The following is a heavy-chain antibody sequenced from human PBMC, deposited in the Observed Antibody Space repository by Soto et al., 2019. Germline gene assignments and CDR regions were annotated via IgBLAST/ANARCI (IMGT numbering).Heavy chain of an antibody. J-gene: IGHJ4*02. CDR3: AKDGGRDGYSYFDY. CDR2: ISYDGSNK. V-gene: IGHV3-30*18. D-gene: IGHD4-4*01. Sequence: PGGSLRLSXAASGFTFSSYGMHWVRQAPGKGLEWVAVISYDGSNKYYADSVKGRFTISRDNSKNTLYLQMNSLRAEDTAVYYCAKDGGRDGYSYFDYWGQGTLVTVSS. CDR1: GFTFSSYG.